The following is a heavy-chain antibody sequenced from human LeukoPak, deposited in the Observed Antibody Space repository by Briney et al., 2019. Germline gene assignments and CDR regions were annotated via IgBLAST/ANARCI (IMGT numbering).Heavy chain of an antibody. J-gene: IGHJ4*02. CDR2: FDPEDGET. CDR1: GYTLTELS. D-gene: IGHD6-19*01. CDR3: AIILQRVAVADNFDY. Sequence: VKVSFKVSGYTLTELSMHWVRQAPGKGREWMGGFDPEDGETIYAQKFQGRVTMTEDTSTDTAYMELSSLRSEDTAVYYCAIILQRVAVADNFDYWGQGTLVTVSS. V-gene: IGHV1-24*01.